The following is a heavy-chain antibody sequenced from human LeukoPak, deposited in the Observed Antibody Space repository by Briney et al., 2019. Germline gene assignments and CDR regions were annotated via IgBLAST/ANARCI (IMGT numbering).Heavy chain of an antibody. CDR1: GFTFSSYT. D-gene: IGHD6-13*01. V-gene: IGHV3-21*04. J-gene: IGHJ4*02. Sequence: PGGSLRLSCAVSGFTFSSYTMNWVRQAPGKGLEWVSSISTSSSYIYYADSVKGRFTVSRDNAKNSLYLQMNSLRAEDTAVYYCAKARIAAKYYFDYWGQGTLVTVSS. CDR2: ISTSSSYI. CDR3: AKARIAAKYYFDY.